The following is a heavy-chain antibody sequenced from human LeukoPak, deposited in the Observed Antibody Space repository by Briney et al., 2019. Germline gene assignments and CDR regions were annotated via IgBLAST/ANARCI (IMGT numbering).Heavy chain of an antibody. J-gene: IGHJ4*02. V-gene: IGHV4-34*01. D-gene: IGHD3-22*01. CDR3: AVGGYDTTGYRVGMNY. CDR2: ITHSGIT. Sequence: SETLSLTCAVCGGSFSGYYWSWIRQPPGKGLEWIGEITHSGITNYNPYLKSRVTISGDTSKKQFSLTLSSVTAADTAVYYCAVGGYDTTGYRVGMNYWGQGTLVTVSS. CDR1: GGSFSGYY.